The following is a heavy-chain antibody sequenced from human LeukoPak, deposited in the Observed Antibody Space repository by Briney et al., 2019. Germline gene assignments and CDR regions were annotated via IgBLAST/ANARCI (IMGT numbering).Heavy chain of an antibody. CDR2: ISSNGGST. V-gene: IGHV3-64*02. J-gene: IGHJ5*02. D-gene: IGHD2-21*01. CDR1: GFTFSSYA. Sequence: QTGGSLRLSCAASGFTFSSYAMHWVRQAPGKGLEYVSAISSNGGSTYYADSVKGRFTISRDNSKNTPYLQMGSLRAEDMAVYYCARGVYCGGDCFDPWGQGTLVTVSS. CDR3: ARGVYCGGDCFDP.